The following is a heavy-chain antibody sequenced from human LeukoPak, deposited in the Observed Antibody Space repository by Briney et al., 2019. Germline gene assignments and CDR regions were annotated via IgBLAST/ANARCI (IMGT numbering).Heavy chain of an antibody. CDR3: ARDPAAGTNYYYGMDV. CDR1: GGSISSSSYY. D-gene: IGHD6-13*01. CDR2: IYYSGST. J-gene: IGHJ6*02. V-gene: IGHV4-39*02. Sequence: SETLSLTCTVSGGSISSSSYYWGWIRQPPGKGLGWIGSIYYSGSTYYNPSLKSRVTISVDTSKNQFSLKLSSVTAADTAVYYCARDPAAGTNYYYGMDVWGQGTTVTVSS.